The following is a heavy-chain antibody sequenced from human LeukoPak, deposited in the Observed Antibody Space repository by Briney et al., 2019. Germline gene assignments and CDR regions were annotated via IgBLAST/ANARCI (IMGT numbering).Heavy chain of an antibody. CDR2: IIPIFGTA. V-gene: IGHV1-69*13. J-gene: IGHJ6*02. CDR3: ARGQDSGSYQAYYYYGMDV. D-gene: IGHD1-26*01. CDR1: GYTFTSYG. Sequence: GASVKVSCKASGYTFTSYGISWVRQAPGQGLEWMGGIIPIFGTANYAQKFQGRVTITADESTSTAYMELSSLRSEDTAVYYCARGQDSGSYQAYYYYGMDVWGQGTTVTVSS.